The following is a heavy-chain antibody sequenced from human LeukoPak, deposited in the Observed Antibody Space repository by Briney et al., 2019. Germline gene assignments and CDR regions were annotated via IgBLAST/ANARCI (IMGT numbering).Heavy chain of an antibody. CDR3: AREKGQLVLDYYWFDP. Sequence: PSETLSLTCTVSGGSISSYYWSWIRQPPGKGLEWIGYIYYSGSTNYNPSLKSRVTISVDTSKNQFSLKLSSVTAADTAVYYCAREKGQLVLDYYWFDPWGQGTLVTVSS. J-gene: IGHJ5*02. D-gene: IGHD6-6*01. CDR2: IYYSGST. V-gene: IGHV4-59*01. CDR1: GGSISSYY.